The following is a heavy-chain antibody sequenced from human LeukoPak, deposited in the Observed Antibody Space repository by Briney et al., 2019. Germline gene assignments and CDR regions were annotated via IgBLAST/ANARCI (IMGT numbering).Heavy chain of an antibody. CDR3: ARNESVLGTTGLNDFFDD. CDR1: GGSLRGSSDY. D-gene: IGHD1-26*01. CDR2: VYYSGST. V-gene: IGHV4-39*01. Sequence: SETPSLTCTVSGGSLRGSSDYWGWIRQSPGKGLEWIGSVYYSGSTYYNPSLKSRVSISVDTSKNQFHLRLTSVTAADTAVYYCARNESVLGTTGLNDFFDDWGQGTLVTVSS. J-gene: IGHJ4*02.